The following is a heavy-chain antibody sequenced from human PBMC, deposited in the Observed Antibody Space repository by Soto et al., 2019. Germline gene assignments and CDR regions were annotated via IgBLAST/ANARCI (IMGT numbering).Heavy chain of an antibody. Sequence: SETLSLTCAVYGGSFSGYYWSWIRQPPGKGLEWIGEINHSGSTNYNPSLKSRVTISVDTSKNQFSLKLSSVTAADTAVYYCARRAIGYSSGWYFGYWGQGTLVTVSS. D-gene: IGHD6-19*01. CDR3: ARRAIGYSSGWYFGY. V-gene: IGHV4-34*01. J-gene: IGHJ4*02. CDR2: INHSGST. CDR1: GGSFSGYY.